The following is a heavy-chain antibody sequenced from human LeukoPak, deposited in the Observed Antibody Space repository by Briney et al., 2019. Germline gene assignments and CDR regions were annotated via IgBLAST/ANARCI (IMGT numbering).Heavy chain of an antibody. V-gene: IGHV3-21*01. D-gene: IGHD3-9*01. Sequence: PGGSLRLSCEASGFTFSSYSMTRVRQAPGKGLEWVAFISSMSGRYIYYAESLKGRFTISRDNARNSLYLQMNSLRADDTAVYYCARGSQYNILTGFIVGAMDDFDYWGQGTLVTVSS. J-gene: IGHJ4*02. CDR2: ISSMSGRYI. CDR1: GFTFSSYS. CDR3: ARGSQYNILTGFIVGAMDDFDY.